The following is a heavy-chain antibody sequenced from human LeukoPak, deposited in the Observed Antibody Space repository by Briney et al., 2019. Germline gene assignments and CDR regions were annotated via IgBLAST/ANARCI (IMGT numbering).Heavy chain of an antibody. V-gene: IGHV4-34*01. Sequence: SETLSLTCAVYGGSFSGYYWSWIRQPPGKGLEWIGEINHSGSTNYNPSLKSRVTISVDTSKNQFSLKLSSVTAADTAVYYCARGDYYDGSGYYSVSLNFDYWGQGTLVTVSS. CDR1: GGSFSGYY. CDR2: INHSGST. J-gene: IGHJ4*02. CDR3: ARGDYYDGSGYYSVSLNFDY. D-gene: IGHD3-22*01.